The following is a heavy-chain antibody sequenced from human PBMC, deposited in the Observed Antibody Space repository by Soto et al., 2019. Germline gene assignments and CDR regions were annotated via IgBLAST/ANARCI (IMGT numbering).Heavy chain of an antibody. CDR3: ARHRTGWGSSTPGWFDP. Sequence: SETLSLTCTVSGGSISSYYWSWIRQPPGKGLEWIGYIYYSGSTNYNPSLKSRVTISVDTSKNQFSLKLSSVTAADTAVYYCARHRTGWGSSTPGWFDPWGQGTLVTVSS. CDR2: IYYSGST. J-gene: IGHJ5*02. V-gene: IGHV4-59*08. D-gene: IGHD2-2*01. CDR1: GGSISSYY.